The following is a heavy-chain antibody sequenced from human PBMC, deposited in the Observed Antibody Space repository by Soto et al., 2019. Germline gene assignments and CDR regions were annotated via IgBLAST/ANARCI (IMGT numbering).Heavy chain of an antibody. J-gene: IGHJ4*02. D-gene: IGHD3-3*01. V-gene: IGHV3-21*01. CDR2: ISSSSSYI. CDR3: ARALPFGVVTPYYFDY. Sequence: EVQLVESGGGLVKPGGSLRLSCAASGFTFSSYSMNWVRQAPGKGLEWVSSISSSSSYIYYADSVKGRFTISRDNAKNSLYLQMNSLRAEDTAVYYCARALPFGVVTPYYFDYWGQGTLVTVSS. CDR1: GFTFSSYS.